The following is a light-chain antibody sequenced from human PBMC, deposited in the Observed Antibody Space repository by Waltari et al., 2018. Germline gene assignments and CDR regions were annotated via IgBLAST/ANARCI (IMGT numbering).Light chain of an antibody. CDR1: TGAVTSGLY. V-gene: IGLV7-46*01. Sequence: QAVVTQEPSLTVSPGGTVTLPCGSSTGAVTSGLYPYWFQQKPGQAPRTLICETSKRCSWTPARFSGSLLGGKAALTLSGAQPEDEAEYYCLLSYSDARVFGGGTKLTVL. CDR3: LLSYSDARV. CDR2: ETS. J-gene: IGLJ2*01.